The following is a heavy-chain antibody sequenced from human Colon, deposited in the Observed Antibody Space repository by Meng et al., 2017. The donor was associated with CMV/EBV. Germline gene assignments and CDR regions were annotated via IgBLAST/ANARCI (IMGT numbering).Heavy chain of an antibody. CDR3: TRESIGASSAASYY. J-gene: IGHJ4*02. Sequence: SGFHFSDYYMSWIRQAPGKGLEWLSYISSSGDTVYYADSVRGRFTISRDSAKNSLYLQMNSLRAEDTAIYYCTRESIGASSAASYYWGQGTLVTVSS. V-gene: IGHV3-11*01. D-gene: IGHD4/OR15-4a*01. CDR2: ISSSGDTV. CDR1: GFHFSDYY.